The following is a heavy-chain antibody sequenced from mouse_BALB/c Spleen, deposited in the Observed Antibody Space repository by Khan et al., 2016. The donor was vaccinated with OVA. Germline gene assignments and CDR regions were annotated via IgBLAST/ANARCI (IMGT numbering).Heavy chain of an antibody. CDR2: INTHIGET. J-gene: IGHJ2*01. D-gene: IGHD1-1*01. V-gene: IGHV1-20*02. Sequence: VQLKQSGPELVKPGASVKISCKASGYSFTGYFMTWVMQSHGKSLEWIGRINTHIGETFYNQKFKDKATLTVDKSSSTAHMELRSLASEDSAVYYCARIYGSDFDYWGQGTTLTVSS. CDR1: GYSFTGYF. CDR3: ARIYGSDFDY.